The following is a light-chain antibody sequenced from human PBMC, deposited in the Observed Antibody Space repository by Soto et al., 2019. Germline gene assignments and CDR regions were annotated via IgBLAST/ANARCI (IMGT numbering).Light chain of an antibody. Sequence: SVLTPSPGTPALSSGERATLSCRCSQSVSSSYLAWYQQKPAQAPRLLIYAASNRATGIPDRFSGSGSGTDFTLTISRLEPEDFAVYYCQQYGSSPITFGQGTRLEIK. CDR3: QQYGSSPIT. CDR1: QSVSSSY. CDR2: AAS. J-gene: IGKJ5*01. V-gene: IGKV3-20*01.